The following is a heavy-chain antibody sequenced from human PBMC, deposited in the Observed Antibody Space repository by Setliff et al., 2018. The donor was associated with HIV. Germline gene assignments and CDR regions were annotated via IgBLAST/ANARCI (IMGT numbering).Heavy chain of an antibody. D-gene: IGHD6-13*01. J-gene: IGHJ4*02. Sequence: LRLSCAASGFIFSSHGMHWVRQAPGKGLEWVAFIRYDESDKRYADSVKGRFTISRDNSKNTLYLQMNSLRTEDTAVYYCAKNLYSSRWSPLDYWGQGTLVTVSS. CDR1: GFIFSSHG. V-gene: IGHV3-30*02. CDR3: AKNLYSSRWSPLDY. CDR2: IRYDESDK.